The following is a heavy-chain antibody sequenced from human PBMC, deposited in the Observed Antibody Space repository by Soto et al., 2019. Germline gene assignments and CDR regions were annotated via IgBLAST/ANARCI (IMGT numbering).Heavy chain of an antibody. CDR3: ARSDGRY. J-gene: IGHJ4*02. Sequence: QVQLQESGPGLVKPSETLSLTCTVSGGSISSYYWSWIRQPPGKGLEWIGYIYYSGSTNYNPALKSRVTISVDTSKNQFSLKLRSVTAADTDVYYCARSDGRYWGQGTLVTVSS. CDR2: IYYSGST. CDR1: GGSISSYY. V-gene: IGHV4-59*01.